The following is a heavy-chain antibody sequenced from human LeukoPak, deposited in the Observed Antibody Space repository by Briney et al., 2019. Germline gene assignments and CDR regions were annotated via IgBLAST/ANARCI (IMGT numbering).Heavy chain of an antibody. J-gene: IGHJ4*02. D-gene: IGHD3-9*01. CDR3: AKDRAPATIFLDY. CDR1: GFTFSSYG. V-gene: IGHV3-30*18. Sequence: PGGSLRLSCAASGFTFSSYGMHWVRQAPGKGLEWVAVISYDGSSKYYADSVKGRFTISRDNSKNTLYLQMNSLRAEGTAVYYCAKDRAPATIFLDYWGQGTLVTVSS. CDR2: ISYDGSSK.